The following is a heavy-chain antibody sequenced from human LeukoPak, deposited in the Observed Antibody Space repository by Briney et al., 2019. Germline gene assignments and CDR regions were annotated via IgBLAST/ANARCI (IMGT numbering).Heavy chain of an antibody. J-gene: IGHJ3*02. CDR2: ISSDGSNT. D-gene: IGHD3-3*01. CDR3: AKDLVEWFADAFDI. V-gene: IGHV3-74*01. Sequence: GGSLRLSCAASGFTFSTYWMHWVRQAPGKGLVWVSRISSDGSNTNYADSVKGRFTISRDNSKNTLYLQMNSLRAEDTAVYYCAKDLVEWFADAFDIWGQGTMVTVSS. CDR1: GFTFSTYW.